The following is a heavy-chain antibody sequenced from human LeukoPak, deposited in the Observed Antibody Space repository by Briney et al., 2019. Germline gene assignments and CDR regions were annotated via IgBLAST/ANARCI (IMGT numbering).Heavy chain of an antibody. CDR2: FDPEDGET. V-gene: IGHV1-24*01. CDR3: ATDTGRWTASYYYYYGMDV. J-gene: IGHJ6*02. Sequence: GASVKVSCKASQYSFSDYAIHWVRQAPGKGLEWMGGFDPEDGETIYAQKFQGRVTMTEDTPTDTAYMELSSLRSEDTAVYYCATDTGRWTASYYYYYGMDVWGQGTTVTVSS. CDR1: QYSFSDYA. D-gene: IGHD3-3*01.